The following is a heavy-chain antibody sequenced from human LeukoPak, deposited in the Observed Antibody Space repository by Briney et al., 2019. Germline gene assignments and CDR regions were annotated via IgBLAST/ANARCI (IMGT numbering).Heavy chain of an antibody. J-gene: IGHJ4*02. CDR1: GGSVSSDIYH. CDR3: ATYYVGVGGRGR. Sequence: SETLSPTCIVSGGSVSSDIYHWSWIRQAPGKGLEWIGHNGNANYNPSLQSRVTISIDTSKNHFTLSLNSVTAADTAVYYCATYYVGVGGRGRWGPGTLVTVSS. CDR2: NGNA. V-gene: IGHV4-61*03. D-gene: IGHD2-21*01.